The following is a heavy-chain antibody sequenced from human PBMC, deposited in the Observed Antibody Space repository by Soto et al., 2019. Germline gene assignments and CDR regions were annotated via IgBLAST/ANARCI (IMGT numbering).Heavy chain of an antibody. J-gene: IGHJ6*02. CDR2: ISYDGSNK. CDR3: ARPIAVAWYYYGMDV. CDR1: GFTFSSYA. D-gene: IGHD6-19*01. V-gene: IGHV3-30-3*01. Sequence: PGGSLRLSCAASGFTFSSYAMHWVRQAPGKGLEWVAVISYDGSNKYYADSVKGRFTISRDNSKNTLYLQMNSLRAEDTAVYYCARPIAVAWYYYGMDVWGQGTTVTVSS.